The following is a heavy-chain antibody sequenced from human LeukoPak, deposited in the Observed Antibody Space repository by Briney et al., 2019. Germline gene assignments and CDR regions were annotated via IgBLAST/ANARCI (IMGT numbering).Heavy chain of an antibody. CDR3: AKDSRFLSASCLDY. D-gene: IGHD2-2*01. Sequence: PGGSLRLSCAASGFTFSSYSMNWVRQAPGKGLEWVSAISGSGGSTYYADSVKGRFTISRDNSKNTLYLQMNSLRAEDTAVYYCAKDSRFLSASCLDYWGQGTLVTVSS. V-gene: IGHV3-23*01. CDR2: ISGSGGST. CDR1: GFTFSSYS. J-gene: IGHJ4*02.